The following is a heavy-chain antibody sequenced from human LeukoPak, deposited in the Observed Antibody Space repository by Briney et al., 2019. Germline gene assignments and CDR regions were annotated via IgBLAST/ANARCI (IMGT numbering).Heavy chain of an antibody. V-gene: IGHV3-23*01. CDR2: ISGRGGST. CDR1: GFTFSSYA. Sequence: GGSLRLSYAASGFTFSSYAMSWVRQAPGKGVEWVSAISGRGGSTDYADSVKGRFTISRDNSKNTLYLQMNSLRAEDTAVYYCAKEIDRWSRNGFDTWGQGTLVTVSS. J-gene: IGHJ5*02. CDR3: AKEIDRWSRNGFDT. D-gene: IGHD2-15*01.